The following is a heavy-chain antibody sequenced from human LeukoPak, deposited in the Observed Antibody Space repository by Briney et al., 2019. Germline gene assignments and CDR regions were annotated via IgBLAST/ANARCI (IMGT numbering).Heavy chain of an antibody. V-gene: IGHV4-30-4*08. CDR3: ARVYYYDSSAAFDI. D-gene: IGHD3-22*01. CDR1: GGSISSVIYY. CDR2: IYYSGST. Sequence: SETLSLTCTVSGGSISSVIYYWSWIRQPPGKGLEWIGYIYYSGSTYYNPSLKSRVTISVDTSKNQFSLKLSSVTAADTAVYYCARVYYYDSSAAFDIWGQGTMVTVSS. J-gene: IGHJ3*02.